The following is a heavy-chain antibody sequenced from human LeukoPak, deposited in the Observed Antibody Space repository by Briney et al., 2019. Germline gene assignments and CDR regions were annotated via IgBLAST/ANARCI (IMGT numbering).Heavy chain of an antibody. CDR1: GGSISSSRYY. D-gene: IGHD2-2*01. CDR3: VRLSRTLNYYYGMDV. CDR2: IYYSGST. V-gene: IGHV4-39*01. Sequence: SETLSLTCTVSGGSISSSRYYWGWIRQPPGKGLEWIGSIYYSGSTYDNPSLKSRVTISVDTSKNQFSLKLSSVTAADTAMYYCVRLSRTLNYYYGMDVWGQGTTVTVSS. J-gene: IGHJ6*02.